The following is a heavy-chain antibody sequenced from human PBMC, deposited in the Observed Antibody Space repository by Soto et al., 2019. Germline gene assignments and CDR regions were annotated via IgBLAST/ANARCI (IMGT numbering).Heavy chain of an antibody. D-gene: IGHD6-19*01. Sequence: QVQLVESGGGVVQPGRSLRLSCAASGFTVSSYAMHWVRQAPGKGLEWVAVISYDGSNKYYADSVKGRFTISRDNSKNTLYLQMNSLRAEDTAVYYCARDREGGWLVISQYCDYWGQGTLVTVSS. J-gene: IGHJ4*02. V-gene: IGHV3-30-3*01. CDR2: ISYDGSNK. CDR3: ARDREGGWLVISQYCDY. CDR1: GFTVSSYA.